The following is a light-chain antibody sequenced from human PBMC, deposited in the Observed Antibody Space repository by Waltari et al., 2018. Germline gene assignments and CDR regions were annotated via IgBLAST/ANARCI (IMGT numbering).Light chain of an antibody. Sequence: QSALTQPASVSGSPGQSITISCTGTSGDIGNYKFVSWYQQEPGRAPKLIVYDVSQRPSGVSNRFSGSKAGNRASRTISGLQSEDEADYYWQTGGHGTWVFGGGTKLTVL. CDR2: DVS. CDR1: SGDIGNYKF. J-gene: IGLJ3*02. V-gene: IGLV2-14*01. CDR3: QTGGHGTWV.